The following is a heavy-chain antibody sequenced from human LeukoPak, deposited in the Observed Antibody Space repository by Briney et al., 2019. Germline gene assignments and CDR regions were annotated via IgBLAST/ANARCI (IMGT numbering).Heavy chain of an antibody. J-gene: IGHJ6*03. D-gene: IGHD2-2*01. V-gene: IGHV4-34*01. CDR1: GGSFSGYY. CDR2: INHSGST. CDR3: ARGGFVVVPAAPPPYYYYMDV. Sequence: PSETLSLTCAVYGGSFSGYYWSWIRQPPGKGLEWIREINHSGSTNYNPSLKSRVTISVDTSKNQVSLKLSSVTAADTAVYYCARGGFVVVPAAPPPYYYYMDVWGKGTTVTVSS.